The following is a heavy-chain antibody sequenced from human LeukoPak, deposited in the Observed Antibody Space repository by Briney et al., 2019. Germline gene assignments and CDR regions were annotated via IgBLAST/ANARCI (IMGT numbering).Heavy chain of an antibody. CDR1: GGSFSGYY. V-gene: IGHV4-59*10. J-gene: IGHJ6*02. Sequence: PSETLSLTCAAYGGSFSGYYWSWIRQPAGKGLEWIGRIYTSGSTNYNPSLKSRVTMSVDTSENQFSLKLSSVTAADTAVYYCARALYSSSSPYYGMDVWGQGTTVTVSS. D-gene: IGHD6-6*01. CDR2: IYTSGST. CDR3: ARALYSSSSPYYGMDV.